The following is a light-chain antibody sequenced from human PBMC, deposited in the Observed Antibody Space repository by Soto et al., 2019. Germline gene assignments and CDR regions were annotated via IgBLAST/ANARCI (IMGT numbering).Light chain of an antibody. Sequence: EIVMTQSPATLSVSPGERATLSCRASQSVSSNLAWYQQKPGQAPRLLIYGAYTRATGIPAGFSGSGSGTEFTLTISSLQFEDFAVYYCQQYNNRPPRTFGQGTKVEIK. CDR2: GAY. V-gene: IGKV3-15*01. CDR3: QQYNNRPPRT. CDR1: QSVSSN. J-gene: IGKJ1*01.